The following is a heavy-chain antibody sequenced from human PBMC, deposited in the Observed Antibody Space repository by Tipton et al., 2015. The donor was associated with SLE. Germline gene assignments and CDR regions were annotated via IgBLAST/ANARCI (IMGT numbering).Heavy chain of an antibody. CDR3: AKGVWYGDYPDY. D-gene: IGHD4-17*01. J-gene: IGHJ4*02. CDR2: ISGSNGGT. CDR1: GFTFSNYA. V-gene: IGHV3-23*01. Sequence: SLRLSCAASGFTFSNYAMSWVRQAPGKGLEWVSIISGSNGGTSYAHSGKGRFTISRDISKNTLFLQMNSLRAEDTAIYYCAKGVWYGDYPDYWGQGTLFTVSS.